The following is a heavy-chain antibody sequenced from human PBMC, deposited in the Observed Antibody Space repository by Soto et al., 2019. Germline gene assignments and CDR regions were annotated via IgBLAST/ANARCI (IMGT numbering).Heavy chain of an antibody. D-gene: IGHD1-26*01. CDR2: ISYDGSEK. J-gene: IGHJ4*02. CDR1: GFTFSSLG. CDR3: VKERTGTWDFDY. V-gene: IGHV3-30*18. Sequence: QVQLVESGGGVVQPGRSLRLSCAASGFTFSSLGMHWVRQAPGKGLEWVAVISYDGSEKYYADSVKGRFTISRDNSKNTLSLQMNSLRAEDTAVYYCVKERTGTWDFDYWGQGTLVTVS.